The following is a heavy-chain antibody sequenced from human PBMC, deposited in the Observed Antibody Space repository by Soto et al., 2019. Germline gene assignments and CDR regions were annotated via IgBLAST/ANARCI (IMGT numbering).Heavy chain of an antibody. J-gene: IGHJ5*01. Sequence: GGSLRPSCGASGFRFRTLAMSWVRQAPGKGLEWVASIRPGGDSTYYADSVKGRFAVSRDNSNITLYLQMDSLRVEDTAIYYCTTHEEGAPWAGGFDSWGQGTLVTVSS. D-gene: IGHD1-26*01. V-gene: IGHV3-23*01. CDR1: GFRFRTLA. CDR2: IRPGGDST. CDR3: TTHEEGAPWAGGFDS.